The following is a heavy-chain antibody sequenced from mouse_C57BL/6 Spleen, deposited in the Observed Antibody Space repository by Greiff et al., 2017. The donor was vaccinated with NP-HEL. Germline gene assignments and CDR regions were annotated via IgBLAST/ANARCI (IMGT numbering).Heavy chain of an antibody. Sequence: QVQLQQPGAELVKPGASVKMSCKASGYTFTSYWITWVKQRPGQGLEWIGDLYPGSGSTNYNEKFKSKDTLTVDTSSSTAYMQLSSLTSEDTAVYYSARGYYGSSPTDYWGQGTTLTVSS. CDR1: GYTFTSYW. CDR2: LYPGSGST. V-gene: IGHV1-55*01. CDR3: ARGYYGSSPTDY. J-gene: IGHJ2*01. D-gene: IGHD1-1*01.